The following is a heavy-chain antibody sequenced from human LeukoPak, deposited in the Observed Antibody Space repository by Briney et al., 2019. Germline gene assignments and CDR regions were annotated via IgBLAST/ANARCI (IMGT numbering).Heavy chain of an antibody. CDR1: GYSISSGYY. CDR3: ARALIAAAATNWFDP. CDR2: IYHSGST. V-gene: IGHV4-38-2*02. Sequence: SSETLSLTCTVSGYSISSGYYWGWIRQPPGKGLEWIGSIYHSGSTYYNPSLKSRVTISVDTSKNQFSLKLSSVTAADTAVYYCARALIAAAATNWFDPWGQGTLVTVSS. D-gene: IGHD6-13*01. J-gene: IGHJ5*02.